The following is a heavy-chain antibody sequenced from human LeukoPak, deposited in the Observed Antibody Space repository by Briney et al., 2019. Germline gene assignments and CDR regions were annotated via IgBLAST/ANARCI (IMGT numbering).Heavy chain of an antibody. V-gene: IGHV3-74*01. Sequence: GGSLRLSCAVSGFTFRSYWMHWVRQAPGKGLVWVSRVNSDGSITNYADSVKGRLTISRDNAKSTVYLQMNSLRADDTAVYYCARGHVGLMDYWGQGTLVTVSS. CDR3: ARGHVGLMDY. D-gene: IGHD1-26*01. CDR1: GFTFRSYW. CDR2: VNSDGSIT. J-gene: IGHJ4*02.